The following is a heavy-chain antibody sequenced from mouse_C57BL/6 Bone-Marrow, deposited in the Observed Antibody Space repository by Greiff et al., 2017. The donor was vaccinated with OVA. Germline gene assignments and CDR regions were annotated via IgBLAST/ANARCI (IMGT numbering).Heavy chain of an antibody. V-gene: IGHV3-6*01. CDR1: GYSITSGYY. CDR3: ARGWLLLYFDV. D-gene: IGHD2-3*01. J-gene: IGHJ1*03. CDR2: ISYDGSN. Sequence: EVKLQESGPGLVKPSQSLSLTCSVTGYSITSGYYWNWIRQFPGNKLEWMGYISYDGSNNYNPSLKNRISITRDTSTNQFFLKLNSVTTEDTATYYCARGWLLLYFDVWGTGTTVTVSS.